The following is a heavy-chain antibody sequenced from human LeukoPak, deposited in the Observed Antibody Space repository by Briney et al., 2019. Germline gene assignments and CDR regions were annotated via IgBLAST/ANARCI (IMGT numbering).Heavy chain of an antibody. D-gene: IGHD3-10*01. J-gene: IGHJ4*02. Sequence: GGSLRLSCAASGFTFSSYGMHWVRQAPGKGLEWVAVISYDGSNKYYADSVKGRFTISRDNSKNTLYLQMNSPRAEDTAVYYCAPGSGSYGVYFDYWGQGTLVTVSS. V-gene: IGHV3-30*03. CDR1: GFTFSSYG. CDR2: ISYDGSNK. CDR3: APGSGSYGVYFDY.